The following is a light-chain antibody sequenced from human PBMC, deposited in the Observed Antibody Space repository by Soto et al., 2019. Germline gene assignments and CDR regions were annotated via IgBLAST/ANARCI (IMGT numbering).Light chain of an antibody. CDR3: SSYTSASTPLV. V-gene: IGLV2-14*01. CDR1: GSDVGGYNY. CDR2: DVS. J-gene: IGLJ2*01. Sequence: QSVLTQPASVSGSPGQSITISCTGTGSDVGGYNYVSWYQQHPGKAPKVMIYDVSNRPSGVSNRFSGSKSGNTASLTISGLQADDEADYYCSSYTSASTPLVFGGGTKL.